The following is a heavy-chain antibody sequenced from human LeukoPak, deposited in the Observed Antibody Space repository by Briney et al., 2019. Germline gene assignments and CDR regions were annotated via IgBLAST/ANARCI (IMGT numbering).Heavy chain of an antibody. V-gene: IGHV4-34*01. CDR3: ASSMTTVTPHAFDY. D-gene: IGHD4-11*01. CDR2: INHSGST. J-gene: IGHJ4*02. Sequence: SETLSLTCAVYGGSFSGYYWSWIRQPPGKALEWIGEINHSGSTNYNPSLKSRVTISVDTSKNQFSLKLSSVTAADTAVYYCASSMTTVTPHAFDYWGQGTLVTVSS. CDR1: GGSFSGYY.